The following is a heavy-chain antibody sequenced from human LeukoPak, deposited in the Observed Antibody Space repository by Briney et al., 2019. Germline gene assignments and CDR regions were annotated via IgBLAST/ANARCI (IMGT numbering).Heavy chain of an antibody. Sequence: GGSLRLSCAASVFTLSSYAMSWVRQAPGKGREGVSAIRANGGGAYSADSVKGRFTISRDNPKNTLYLQMNSLGAEDTAVYYCAKGSGPFDYWGQGTLVTVSS. D-gene: IGHD6-25*01. CDR2: IRANGGGA. CDR1: VFTLSSYA. V-gene: IGHV3-23*01. CDR3: AKGSGPFDY. J-gene: IGHJ4*02.